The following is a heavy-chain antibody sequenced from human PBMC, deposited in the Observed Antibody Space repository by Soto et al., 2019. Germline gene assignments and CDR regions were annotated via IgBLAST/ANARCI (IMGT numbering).Heavy chain of an antibody. CDR1: GYTFTSYY. V-gene: IGHV1-46*03. D-gene: IGHD2-15*01. CDR3: ARDSGGPYCSGGSCYPTYYFDY. Sequence: GASVKVSCKASGYTFTSYYMHWVRQAPGQGLEWMGIINPSGGSTSYAQKFQGRVTMTRDTSTSTVYMELSSLRSEGTAVYYCARDSGGPYCSGGSCYPTYYFDYWGQGTLVTVSS. CDR2: INPSGGST. J-gene: IGHJ4*02.